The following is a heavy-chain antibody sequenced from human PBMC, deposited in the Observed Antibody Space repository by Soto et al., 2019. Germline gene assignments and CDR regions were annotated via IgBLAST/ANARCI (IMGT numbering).Heavy chain of an antibody. CDR3: AKAAHVFGIRFLEWSPLDV. CDR1: GFTFSSYA. D-gene: IGHD3-3*01. V-gene: IGHV3-23*01. CDR2: ISGSGGST. Sequence: GGSLRLSCAASGFTFSSYAMSWVRQAPGKGLEWVSAISGSGGSTYYADSVKGRFLISRDNSKNTLYLQMNSLRAEDTAVYYCAKAAHVFGIRFLEWSPLDVWGKGTTVTVSS. J-gene: IGHJ6*04.